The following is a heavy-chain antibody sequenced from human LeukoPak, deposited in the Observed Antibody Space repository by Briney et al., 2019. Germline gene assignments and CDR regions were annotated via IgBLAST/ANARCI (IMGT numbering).Heavy chain of an antibody. Sequence: ASVKVSCKASGYTFTGYYMHWVRQAPGQGLEWMGWINPSSGDINYAQKFQGRVTMTRDTSISTVYMELSRLTFDDTAMYYCARDRRVSGAYYYYYMDVWGKGTTVTVSS. J-gene: IGHJ6*03. D-gene: IGHD3-3*01. CDR2: INPSSGDI. V-gene: IGHV1-2*02. CDR3: ARDRRVSGAYYYYYMDV. CDR1: GYTFTGYY.